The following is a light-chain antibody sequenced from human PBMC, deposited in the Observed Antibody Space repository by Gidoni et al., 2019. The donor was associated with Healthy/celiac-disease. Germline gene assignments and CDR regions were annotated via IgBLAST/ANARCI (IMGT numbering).Light chain of an antibody. J-gene: IGLJ2*01. V-gene: IGLV1-47*02. CDR1: SSNTGSNY. Sequence: QSVLPQPPSSSGTPGQRVTISCSGSSSNTGSNYVYWYQQLPGPAPKLLIYSNNQRPPGVPDRFSGSKSGTSASLAISGRRSEDEADYYCAAWDDSLSGPGVFGGGTKLTVL. CDR3: AAWDDSLSGPGV. CDR2: SNN.